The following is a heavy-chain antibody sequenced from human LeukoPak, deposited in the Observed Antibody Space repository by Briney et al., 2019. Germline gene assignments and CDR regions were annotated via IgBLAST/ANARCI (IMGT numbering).Heavy chain of an antibody. V-gene: IGHV1-2*04. J-gene: IGHJ4*02. CDR3: ARGPRIAVALNPFDY. CDR1: GYTFTGYY. CDR2: INPNSGGA. Sequence: GASVKVSCKASGYTFTGYYMHWVRQAPGQGLEWMGWINPNSGGANYAQKFQGWVTMTRDTSISTAYMELSRLRSDGTAVYYCARGPRIAVALNPFDYWGQGTLVTVSS. D-gene: IGHD6-19*01.